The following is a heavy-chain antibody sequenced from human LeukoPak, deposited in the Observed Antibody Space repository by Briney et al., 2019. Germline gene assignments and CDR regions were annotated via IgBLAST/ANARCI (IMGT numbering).Heavy chain of an antibody. D-gene: IGHD6-13*01. CDR2: MNPNSGNT. CDR1: GYTFTSYD. V-gene: IGHV1-8*03. CDR3: ARGQFIAAAGTSPLGY. Sequence: ASVKVSCKASGYTFTSYDINWVRQATGQGLEWMGWMNPNSGNTGYAQKFQGRVTITRNTSINTAYMELSSLRSEDTAVYYCARGQFIAAAGTSPLGYWGQGTLVTVSS. J-gene: IGHJ4*02.